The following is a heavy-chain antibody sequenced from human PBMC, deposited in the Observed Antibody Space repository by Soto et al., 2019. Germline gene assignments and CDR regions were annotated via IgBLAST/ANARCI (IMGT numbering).Heavy chain of an antibody. CDR3: AHDVVVVAASPAEYFQH. Sequence: QITLKESGPTLVKPTQTLTLTCTFSGFSLSTSGVGVGWIRQPPGKALEWLALIYWDDDKRYSPSLKSRIAITKDTSKNQVVLTMTNMDPVDTATYYCAHDVVVVAASPAEYFQHWGQGTLVTVSS. J-gene: IGHJ1*01. CDR1: GFSLSTSGVG. V-gene: IGHV2-5*02. D-gene: IGHD2-15*01. CDR2: IYWDDDK.